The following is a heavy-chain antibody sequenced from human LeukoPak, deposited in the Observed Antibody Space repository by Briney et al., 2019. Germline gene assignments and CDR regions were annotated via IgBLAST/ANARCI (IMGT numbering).Heavy chain of an antibody. CDR1: GGSISSYY. CDR2: IYYTGST. CDR3: ARASPMIPSIDY. Sequence: SETLSLTCTVPGGSISSYYWSWIRQPPGKGLEWIGYIYYTGSTNYNPSLKSRVTISVDTSKNQFSLKLSSVTAADTAVYYCARASPMIPSIDYWGQGTLVTVSS. D-gene: IGHD3-22*01. J-gene: IGHJ4*02. V-gene: IGHV4-59*01.